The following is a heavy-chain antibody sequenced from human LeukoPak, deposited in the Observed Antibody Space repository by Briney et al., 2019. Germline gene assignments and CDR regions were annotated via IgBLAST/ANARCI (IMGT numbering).Heavy chain of an antibody. Sequence: SQTLSLTCTVSGGSISSGSYYWSWIRQPAGKGLEWIGRIYTSGSTNYNPSLKSRVIISVDTSKNQFSLKLSSVTAADTAVYYCASGPRRPSGLSDTAMVTYAFDIWGQGTMVTVSS. V-gene: IGHV4-61*02. CDR2: IYTSGST. J-gene: IGHJ3*02. D-gene: IGHD5-18*01. CDR3: ASGPRRPSGLSDTAMVTYAFDI. CDR1: GGSISSGSYY.